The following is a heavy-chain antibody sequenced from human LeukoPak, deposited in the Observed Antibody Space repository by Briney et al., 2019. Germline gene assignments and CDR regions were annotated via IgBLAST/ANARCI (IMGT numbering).Heavy chain of an antibody. V-gene: IGHV4-59*01. CDR3: ARSGSSGKVDY. CDR2: IYYSGST. CDR1: GGSISSYY. D-gene: IGHD3-10*01. Sequence: KPSETLSLTCTVSGGSISSYYWSWIRQPPGKGLEWIGYIYYSGSTNYNPSLKSRVTISVDMSKNQFSLKLSSVTAADTAVYYCARSGSSGKVDYWGQGTLVTVSS. J-gene: IGHJ4*02.